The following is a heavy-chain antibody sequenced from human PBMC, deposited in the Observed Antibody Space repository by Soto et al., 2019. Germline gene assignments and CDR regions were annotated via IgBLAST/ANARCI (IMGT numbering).Heavy chain of an antibody. CDR1: GFTFSSYG. CDR3: ARDGQWLAYTRYYFDS. V-gene: IGHV3-33*01. Sequence: QVQLVESGGGVVQPGRSLRLSCAASGFTFSSYGMHWVRQAPGKGLEWVAVIWYDGSNKYYADSVKGRFTISRDNSKNTLYLQMNSLRAEDTAVYYCARDGQWLAYTRYYFDSWGQGTLVTVSS. D-gene: IGHD6-19*01. J-gene: IGHJ4*02. CDR2: IWYDGSNK.